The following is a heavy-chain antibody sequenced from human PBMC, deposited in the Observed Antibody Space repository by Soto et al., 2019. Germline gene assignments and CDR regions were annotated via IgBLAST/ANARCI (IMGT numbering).Heavy chain of an antibody. CDR2: INPYNGKT. J-gene: IGHJ4*02. CDR3: ARHNYGSGSTYFDY. D-gene: IGHD3-10*01. Sequence: ASVKVSCKASGYIFTSWCITWVRHAPGQGLEYMGWINPYNGKTNYAQKFQGRVTMTTDTSTNTAYMELGSLRSDDTAVYYCARHNYGSGSTYFDYWGQGTLVTVSS. CDR1: GYIFTSWC. V-gene: IGHV1-18*01.